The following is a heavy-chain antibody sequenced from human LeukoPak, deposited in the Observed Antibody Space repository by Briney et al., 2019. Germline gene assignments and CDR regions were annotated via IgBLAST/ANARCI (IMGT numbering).Heavy chain of an antibody. D-gene: IGHD3-22*01. CDR2: ISGSGDST. Sequence: GGSLRLSCAASGFTFSSYAMSWVRQAPGKGLEWVSAISGSGDSTYYGDSVKGRFTISRDYSRNTLYLQMNSLRAEDTAVYYCARDYYDTSGPGGYFDYWGQGTLVTVSS. V-gene: IGHV3-23*01. J-gene: IGHJ4*02. CDR1: GFTFSSYA. CDR3: ARDYYDTSGPGGYFDY.